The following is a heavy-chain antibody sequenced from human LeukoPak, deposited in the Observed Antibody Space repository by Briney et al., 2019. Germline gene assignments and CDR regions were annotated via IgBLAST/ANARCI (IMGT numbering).Heavy chain of an antibody. J-gene: IGHJ4*02. D-gene: IGHD2-2*01. CDR3: ARDLGDIVVVPAAMPFDH. V-gene: IGHV3-33*01. CDR1: GFTFSSYG. CDR2: IWYDGSNK. Sequence: GGSLRLSCAASGFTFSSYGMHWVRQAPGKGLEWVAVIWYDGSNKYYADSVKGRFTISRDNSKNTLYLQMNSLRAEDTAVYYCARDLGDIVVVPAAMPFDHWGQGTLVTVSS.